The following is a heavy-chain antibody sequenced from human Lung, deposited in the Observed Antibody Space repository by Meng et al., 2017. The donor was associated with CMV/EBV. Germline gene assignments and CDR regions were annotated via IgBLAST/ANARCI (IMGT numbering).Heavy chain of an antibody. CDR3: ARTGDIVGRPLDY. Sequence: SXPXLVXPTQTLTLTCTVSGFSRSNARMGVSWIRQPPGKALEWLADIFSNDEKSYKTSLQSRLTISKDTSKSQVVLMMTSMDPVDTGTYYCARTGDIVGRPLDYWGQGSXVTVSS. D-gene: IGHD6-6*01. V-gene: IGHV2-26*01. CDR2: IFSNDEK. J-gene: IGHJ4*02. CDR1: GFSRSNARMG.